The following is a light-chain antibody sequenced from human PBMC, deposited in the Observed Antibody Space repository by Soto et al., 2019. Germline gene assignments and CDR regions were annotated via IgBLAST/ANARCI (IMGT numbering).Light chain of an antibody. V-gene: IGKV3D-15*01. CDR3: QQYTEWPLP. CDR2: FAS. CDR1: QTVSNN. Sequence: ERVMTQSPATLSVSPGEKATLSCRASQTVSNNLAWYQQKPGQAPRLLMYFASTRATGIPARFSGSGSGTEFTLTISSLQSEDFAIYYCQQYTEWPLPVGGGTKVETK. J-gene: IGKJ4*01.